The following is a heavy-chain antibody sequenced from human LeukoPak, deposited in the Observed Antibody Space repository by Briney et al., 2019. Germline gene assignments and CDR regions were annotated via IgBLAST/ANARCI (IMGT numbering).Heavy chain of an antibody. CDR3: ARVTEGWFDP. CDR1: GYSISSGYY. J-gene: IGHJ5*02. Sequence: SETLSLTCTVSGYSISSGYYWGWIRQPPGKGLEWIGSIYHSGSTYYNPSLKSRVTISVDTSKNQFSLKLSSVTAADTAVYYCARVTEGWFDPWGQGTLVTVSS. V-gene: IGHV4-38-2*02. D-gene: IGHD2-8*02. CDR2: IYHSGST.